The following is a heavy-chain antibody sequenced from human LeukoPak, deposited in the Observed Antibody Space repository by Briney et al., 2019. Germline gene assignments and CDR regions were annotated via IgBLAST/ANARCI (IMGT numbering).Heavy chain of an antibody. J-gene: IGHJ4*02. CDR2: ISGSGGST. Sequence: PGGSLRLSCAASGFTFSSYAMSWVRQAPGKGLEWVSAISGSGGSTYYADSVKGRFTISRDNSKNMLYLQMNSLRAEDTAVYYCAKGRQLLYGEGDDYWGQGTLVTVSS. CDR1: GFTFSSYA. D-gene: IGHD2-2*02. CDR3: AKGRQLLYGEGDDY. V-gene: IGHV3-23*01.